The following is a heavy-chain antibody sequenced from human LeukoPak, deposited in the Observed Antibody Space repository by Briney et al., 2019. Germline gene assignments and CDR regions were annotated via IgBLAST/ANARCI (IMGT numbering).Heavy chain of an antibody. CDR1: GFTFSSDE. V-gene: IGHV3-48*03. CDR2: INTDGGSI. J-gene: IGHJ4*02. CDR3: AKASHGSYYGGFFDY. Sequence: GGSLRLSCAASGFTFSSDEMNWVRQAPGKGLQWISYINTDGGSIYYADSVKGRFTISRDNAKNSLYLQMNSLRAEDTAVYYCAKASHGSYYGGFFDYWGQGTLVTVSS. D-gene: IGHD1-26*01.